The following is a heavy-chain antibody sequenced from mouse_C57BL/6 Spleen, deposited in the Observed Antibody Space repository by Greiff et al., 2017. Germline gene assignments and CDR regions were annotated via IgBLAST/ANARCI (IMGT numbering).Heavy chain of an antibody. D-gene: IGHD3-2*02. CDR1: GYSITSGYY. Sequence: EVQLQQSGPGLVKPSPSLSLTCSATGYSITSGYYRNWIRQFPGNKLEWMGYISYDGSNNYNPSLKNRISITRDTSKNQFFLKLNSVTTEDTATYYCAYSSGYAFDYWGQGTTLTVSS. V-gene: IGHV3-6*01. CDR2: ISYDGSN. J-gene: IGHJ2*01. CDR3: AYSSGYAFDY.